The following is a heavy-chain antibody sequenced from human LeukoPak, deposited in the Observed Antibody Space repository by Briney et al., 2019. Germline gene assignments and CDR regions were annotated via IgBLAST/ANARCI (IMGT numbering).Heavy chain of an antibody. Sequence: PSETLSLTCTVSGGSISSGSYYWSWIRQPAGKGLEWIGRIYTSGSTNYNPSLKSRVTISVDTSKNQFSLKLSSVTAADTAVYYCARPRAKPRSANWFDPWGQGTLVTVSS. D-gene: IGHD3-10*01. CDR1: GGSISSGSYY. V-gene: IGHV4-61*02. CDR3: ARPRAKPRSANWFDP. J-gene: IGHJ5*02. CDR2: IYTSGST.